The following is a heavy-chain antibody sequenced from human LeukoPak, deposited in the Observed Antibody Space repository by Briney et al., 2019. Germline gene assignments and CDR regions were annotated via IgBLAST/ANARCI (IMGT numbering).Heavy chain of an antibody. CDR1: GVTFINSA. CDR2: IVVGSGNT. CDR3: AAGLVRGWHWYFDL. D-gene: IGHD6-19*01. J-gene: IGHJ2*01. V-gene: IGHV1-58*01. Sequence: SVKVSCKASGVTFINSAVQWVRQARGQRLERIGWIVVGSGNTNYAQKFQERVTITRDMSTSIAYMELSSLRSEDTAVYYCAAGLVRGWHWYFDLWGRGTLVTVSS.